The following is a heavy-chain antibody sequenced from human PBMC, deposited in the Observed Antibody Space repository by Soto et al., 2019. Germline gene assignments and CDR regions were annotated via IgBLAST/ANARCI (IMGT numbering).Heavy chain of an antibody. CDR1: GFTFSSYA. V-gene: IGHV3-23*01. Sequence: GGSLRLSCAASGFTFSSYAMSWVRQAPGKGLEWVSAISGSGGSTYYADSVKGRFTISRDNSKNTLYLQMNSLRAEDTAVYYCAKDRPGATDETYYYYGMDVWGQGTTVTVSS. J-gene: IGHJ6*02. CDR2: ISGSGGST. CDR3: AKDRPGATDETYYYYGMDV. D-gene: IGHD1-26*01.